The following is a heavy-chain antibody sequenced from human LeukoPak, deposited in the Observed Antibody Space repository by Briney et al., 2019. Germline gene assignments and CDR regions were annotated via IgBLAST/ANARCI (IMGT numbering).Heavy chain of an antibody. V-gene: IGHV4-59*01. CDR3: ARSAPWGYDFWSGYPYYYGMDV. CDR1: GGSISSYY. Sequence: SETLSLTYTVSGGSISSYYWSWIRQPPGKGLEWIGYIYYSGSTNYNLSLKSRVTISVDTSKNQFSLKLSSVTAADTAVYYCARSAPWGYDFWSGYPYYYGMDVWGQGTTVTVSS. D-gene: IGHD3-3*01. CDR2: IYYSGST. J-gene: IGHJ6*02.